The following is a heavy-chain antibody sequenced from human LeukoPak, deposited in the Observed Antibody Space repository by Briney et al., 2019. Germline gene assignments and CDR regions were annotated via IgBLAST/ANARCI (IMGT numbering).Heavy chain of an antibody. V-gene: IGHV4-59*01. CDR3: ARLLWFGELLSWAFDY. CDR1: GGSISSYY. D-gene: IGHD3-10*01. Sequence: SETLSLTCTVSGGSISSYYWSWIRQPPGKGLEWIGYIYYSGSTNYNPSLKSRVTISVDTSKNQFPLKLSSVTAADTAVYYCARLLWFGELLSWAFDYWGQGTLVTVSS. J-gene: IGHJ4*02. CDR2: IYYSGST.